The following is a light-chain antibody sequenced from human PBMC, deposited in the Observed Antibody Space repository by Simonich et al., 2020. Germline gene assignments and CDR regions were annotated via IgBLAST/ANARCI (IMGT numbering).Light chain of an antibody. J-gene: IGKJ4*01. V-gene: IGKV2D-29*02. CDR1: RSLLHSDGKTY. CDR3: MQSIQLPLT. CDR2: EVS. Sequence: DIVMTQTTLSLSVTHGQTAYISCKSNRSLLHSDGKTYLYWYLQKPGQSPQLLIYEVSNRVSGVPDRFSGSGSGTDFTLKISRVESEDVGVYYCMQSIQLPLTFGGGTKVEIK.